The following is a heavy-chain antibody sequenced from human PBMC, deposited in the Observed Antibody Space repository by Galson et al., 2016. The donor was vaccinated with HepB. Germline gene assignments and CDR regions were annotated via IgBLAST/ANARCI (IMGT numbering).Heavy chain of an antibody. Sequence: SLRLSCAASGFTFSSYAMSWVRQAPGKGLEWVSTISDSGTSTFYADSVKGQFTISRDNSKGTLYLQMNSLRAEDTAVYYCAKDSGSSWRYFDYWGQGTLVTVSS. CDR1: GFTFSSYA. D-gene: IGHD6-13*01. CDR2: ISDSGTST. J-gene: IGHJ4*02. CDR3: AKDSGSSWRYFDY. V-gene: IGHV3-23*01.